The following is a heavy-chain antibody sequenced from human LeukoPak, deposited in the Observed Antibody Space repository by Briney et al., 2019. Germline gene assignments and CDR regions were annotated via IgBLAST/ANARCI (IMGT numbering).Heavy chain of an antibody. J-gene: IGHJ4*02. D-gene: IGHD6-13*01. V-gene: IGHV1-2*02. Sequence: GASVKVSCKASGYTFTGYYMRWVRQAPGQGLEWMGWINPNSGGTNYAQKFQGRVTMTRDTSISTAYMELSRLRSDDTAVYYCAREVAAAGTFDYWGQGTLVTVSS. CDR3: AREVAAAGTFDY. CDR1: GYTFTGYY. CDR2: INPNSGGT.